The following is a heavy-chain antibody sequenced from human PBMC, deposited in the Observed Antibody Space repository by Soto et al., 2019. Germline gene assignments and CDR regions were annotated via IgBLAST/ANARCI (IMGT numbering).Heavy chain of an antibody. V-gene: IGHV1-69*13. CDR3: ARDWKEKVGATFYY. J-gene: IGHJ4*02. CDR1: GGTFSSYA. Sequence: GASVKVSCKASGGTFSSYAISWVRQAPGQGLEWMGGIIPIFGTANYAQKFQGRVTITADESTSTAYMELSSLRSEDTAVYYCARDWKEKVGATFYYWGQGALVTVSS. CDR2: IIPIFGTA. D-gene: IGHD1-26*01.